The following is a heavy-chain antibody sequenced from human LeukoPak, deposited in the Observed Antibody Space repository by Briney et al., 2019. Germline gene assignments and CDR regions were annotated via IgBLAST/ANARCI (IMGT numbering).Heavy chain of an antibody. CDR3: AKYRTMTDY. Sequence: PGGSLRLSCAASGFAFSTYTMTWVRRAPGKGLERVSAISGSGGSTFYADSVKGRFTISRDNSANTLYLQMNSLRAEDTAVYYCAKYRTMTDYWGQGTLVTVSS. D-gene: IGHD3-3*01. CDR1: GFAFSTYT. CDR2: ISGSGGST. V-gene: IGHV3-23*01. J-gene: IGHJ4*02.